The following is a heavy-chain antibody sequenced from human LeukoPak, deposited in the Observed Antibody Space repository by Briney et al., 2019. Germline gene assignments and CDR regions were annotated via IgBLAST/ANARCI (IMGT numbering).Heavy chain of an antibody. J-gene: IGHJ4*02. CDR2: IYPGDSDT. CDR1: GYRFATYW. D-gene: IGHD6-13*01. CDR3: ARHPSSSSRDRFDY. Sequence: GESLKISCQGSGYRFATYWIGWLRQMPGKGLEWMGIIYPGDSDTRYSPSFQGQVTISADESISTAYLQWSSLKASGTAMYYCARHPSSSSRDRFDYWGQGTLVTVSS. V-gene: IGHV5-51*01.